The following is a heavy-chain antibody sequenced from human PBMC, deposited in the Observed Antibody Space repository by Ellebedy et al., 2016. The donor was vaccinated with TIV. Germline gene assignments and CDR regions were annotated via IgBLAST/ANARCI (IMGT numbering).Heavy chain of an antibody. CDR2: IIPIFGTA. Sequence: SVKVSXXTSGGTFSSYAISWVRQAPGQGLEWMGGIIPIFGTANYAQKFQGRVTITADESTSTAYMELSSLRSEDTAVYYCARAHNWNPPDYWGQGTLVTVSS. CDR3: ARAHNWNPPDY. CDR1: GGTFSSYA. D-gene: IGHD1-20*01. V-gene: IGHV1-69*13. J-gene: IGHJ4*02.